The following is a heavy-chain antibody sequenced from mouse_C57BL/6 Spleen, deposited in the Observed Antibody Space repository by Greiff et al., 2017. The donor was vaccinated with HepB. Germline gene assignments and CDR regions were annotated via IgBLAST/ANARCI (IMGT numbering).Heavy chain of an antibody. J-gene: IGHJ3*01. V-gene: IGHV1-26*01. D-gene: IGHD2-5*01. CDR3: ARSPYYSNSWFAY. Sequence: EVQLQQSGPELVKPGASVKISCKASGYTFTDYYMNWVKQSHGKSLEWIGDINPNNGGTSYNQKFKGKATLTVDKSSSTAYMELRSLKSEDSAVYYCARSPYYSNSWFAYWGQGTLVTVSA. CDR2: INPNNGGT. CDR1: GYTFTDYY.